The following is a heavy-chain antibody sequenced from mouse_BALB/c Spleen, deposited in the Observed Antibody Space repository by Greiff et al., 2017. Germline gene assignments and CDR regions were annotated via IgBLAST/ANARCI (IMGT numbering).Heavy chain of an antibody. CDR1: GYSFTDYI. J-gene: IGHJ1*01. CDR2: INPYYGST. CDR3: ARGGGNYPYWYFDV. D-gene: IGHD2-1*01. Sequence: VQLQQTGPELVKPGASVKISCKASGYSFTDYIMLWVKQSHGKSLEWIGNINPYYGSTSYNLKFKGKATLTVDKSSSTAYMQLNSLTSEDSAVYYCARGGGNYPYWYFDVWGAGTTVTVSS. V-gene: IGHV1-39*01.